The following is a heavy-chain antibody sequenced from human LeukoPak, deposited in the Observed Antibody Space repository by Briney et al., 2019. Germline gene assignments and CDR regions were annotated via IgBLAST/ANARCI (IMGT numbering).Heavy chain of an antibody. CDR3: ARDYIMVTASSYNWFDP. CDR1: VGTFSSYA. V-gene: IGHV1-69*04. J-gene: IGHJ5*02. Sequence: SVKVSCKASVGTFSSYAISWVRQAPGQGLEWMGRIVPILGIANYAQKFQGRVTITADKSTSTAYMELSSLRSEDTAVYYCARDYIMVTASSYNWFDPWGQGTLVTVSS. D-gene: IGHD2-21*02. CDR2: IVPILGIA.